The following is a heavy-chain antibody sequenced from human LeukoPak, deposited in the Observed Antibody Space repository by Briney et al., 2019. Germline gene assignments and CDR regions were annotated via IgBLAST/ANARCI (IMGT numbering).Heavy chain of an antibody. CDR2: ISGSGGST. V-gene: IGHV3-23*01. CDR1: GFTFSSYS. D-gene: IGHD6-13*01. CDR3: AKDRDSSSWDFDY. J-gene: IGHJ4*02. Sequence: GGSLRLSCAASGFTFSSYSMNWVRQAPGKGLEWVSAISGSGGSTYYADSVKGRFTISRDNSKNTLYLQMNSLRAEDTAVYYYAKDRDSSSWDFDYWGQGTLVTVSS.